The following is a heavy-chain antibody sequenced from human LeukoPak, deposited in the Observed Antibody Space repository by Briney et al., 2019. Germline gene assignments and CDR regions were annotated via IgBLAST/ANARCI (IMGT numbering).Heavy chain of an antibody. CDR3: PSVYVYVILSGYLPVAFDI. Sequence: GGSLRLSCAASGFTFSSYSMNWVRQAPGKGLEWVSSISSSSSYIYYADSVKGRFTISRDNAKNSLYLQMNSLRAEATAVYYCPSVYVYVILSGYLPVAFDIWGQGTMVTVSS. CDR2: ISSSSSYI. CDR1: GFTFSSYS. V-gene: IGHV3-21*01. D-gene: IGHD3-9*01. J-gene: IGHJ3*02.